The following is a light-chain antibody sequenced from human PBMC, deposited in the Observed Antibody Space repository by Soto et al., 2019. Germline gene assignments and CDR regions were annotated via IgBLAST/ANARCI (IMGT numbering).Light chain of an antibody. J-gene: IGLJ1*01. V-gene: IGLV1-51*01. CDR1: GPNIGGNS. Sequence: HSVLTPPSSESASPRQKVTIPCSGDGPNIGGNSVSWYQQLPGTAPKLLIYDDNKRPSGIPDRFSGSKSGTSATLGITRFQTGVEADYYCGSWDSSLSAYVFGTANKVTVL. CDR2: DDN. CDR3: GSWDSSLSAYV.